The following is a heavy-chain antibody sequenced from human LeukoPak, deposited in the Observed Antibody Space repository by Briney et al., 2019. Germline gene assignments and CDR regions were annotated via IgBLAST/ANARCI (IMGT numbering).Heavy chain of an antibody. CDR3: ARTSGLVIYMMDY. J-gene: IGHJ4*02. V-gene: IGHV4-39*01. CDR2: IYYSGST. D-gene: IGHD6-19*01. Sequence: SETLSLTCTVSGGSISSSSYYWGWIRQPPGKGLEWIGSIYYSGSTYYNPSLKSRVTISVDTSKNQFSLKLSSVTAADTAVYYCARTSGLVIYMMDYWGQGTLVTVSS. CDR1: GGSISSSSYY.